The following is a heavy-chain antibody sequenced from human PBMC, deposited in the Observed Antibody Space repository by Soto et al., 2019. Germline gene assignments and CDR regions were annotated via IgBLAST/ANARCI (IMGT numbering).Heavy chain of an antibody. D-gene: IGHD3-16*01. Sequence: GGFLRLSCAASGFTFSSYAMSWVRQAPGKGLEWVSAISGSGGSTYYADSVKGRFTISRDNSKNTLYLQMNSLRAEDTAVYYCAKSSGLYGVDPGKSYFDYWGQGTLVTVSS. CDR2: ISGSGGST. CDR1: GFTFSSYA. J-gene: IGHJ4*02. V-gene: IGHV3-23*01. CDR3: AKSSGLYGVDPGKSYFDY.